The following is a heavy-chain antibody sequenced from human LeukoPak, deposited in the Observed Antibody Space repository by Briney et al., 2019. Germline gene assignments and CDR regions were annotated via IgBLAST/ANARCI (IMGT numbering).Heavy chain of an antibody. CDR3: ARGEDSSGYYSFDY. V-gene: IGHV3-53*01. J-gene: IGHJ4*02. Sequence: QPGASLRLSCAASGFTVSSNYMSWVRQAPGKGLEWVSVIYSGGSTYYADSVKGRFTISRDNSKNTLYLQMNSLRAEDTAVYYCARGEDSSGYYSFDYWGQGTLVTVSS. CDR1: GFTVSSNY. CDR2: IYSGGST. D-gene: IGHD3-22*01.